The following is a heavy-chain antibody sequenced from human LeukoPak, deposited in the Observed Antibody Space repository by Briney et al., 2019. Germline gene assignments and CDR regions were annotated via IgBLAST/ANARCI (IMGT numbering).Heavy chain of an antibody. Sequence: ASVKVSCKASGYTFTNYDINWVRQATGQGLEWMGWMNPNSGNTGYAQKFQGRVTMTRNTSISTAYMELSSLRSEDTAVYYCARVRKPGDYGSGSYYIWGQGTLVTVSS. D-gene: IGHD3-10*01. CDR2: MNPNSGNT. CDR3: ARVRKPGDYGSGSYYI. J-gene: IGHJ4*02. CDR1: GYTFTNYD. V-gene: IGHV1-8*01.